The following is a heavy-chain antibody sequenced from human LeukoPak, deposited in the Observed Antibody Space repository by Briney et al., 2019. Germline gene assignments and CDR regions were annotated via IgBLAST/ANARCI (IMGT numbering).Heavy chain of an antibody. J-gene: IGHJ6*02. CDR1: GFTFSSYG. V-gene: IGHV3-30*02. CDR2: IRYEGSNK. Sequence: GGSLRLSCAASGFTFSSYGMHWVRQAPGEGLEWGAFIRYEGSNKYYADSVKGRFTISRDNSKNTVYVQMKSLRAGDACVYYCARAAEGGSGSYFYGMELWPQGTTVPVSS. CDR3: ARAAEGGSGSYFYGMEL. D-gene: IGHD3-10*01.